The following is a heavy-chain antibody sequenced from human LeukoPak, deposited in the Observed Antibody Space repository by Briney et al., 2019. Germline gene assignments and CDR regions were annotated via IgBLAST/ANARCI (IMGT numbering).Heavy chain of an antibody. D-gene: IGHD2-2*01. CDR2: ISWNSGSI. V-gene: IGHV3-9*01. Sequence: GRSLRLSCAASGFTFDDYAMHWVRQAPGKGLEWVAGISWNSGSIGYADSVKVRFTISSDNAKNSLYLQMNSLRAEDTALYYCAKDSRPYCSSTSCYGWFDPWGQGTLVTVSS. CDR3: AKDSRPYCSSTSCYGWFDP. J-gene: IGHJ5*02. CDR1: GFTFDDYA.